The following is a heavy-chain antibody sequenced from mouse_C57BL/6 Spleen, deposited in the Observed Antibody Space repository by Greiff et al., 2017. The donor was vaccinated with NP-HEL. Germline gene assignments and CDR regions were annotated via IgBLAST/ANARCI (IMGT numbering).Heavy chain of an antibody. CDR3: ARNGYGNYAMDY. CDR2: IHPNSGST. J-gene: IGHJ4*01. V-gene: IGHV1-64*01. Sequence: VQLQQPGAELVKPGASVKLSCKASGYTFTSYWMHWVKQRPGQGLEWIGMIHPNSGSTNYNEKFKSKATLTVDKSSSTAYMQLSSLTSEDSAVYYCARNGYGNYAMDYWGQGTSVTVSS. D-gene: IGHD2-1*01. CDR1: GYTFTSYW.